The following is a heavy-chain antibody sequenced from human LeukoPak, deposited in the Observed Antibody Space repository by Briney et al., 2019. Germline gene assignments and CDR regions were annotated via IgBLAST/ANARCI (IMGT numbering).Heavy chain of an antibody. D-gene: IGHD4-17*01. V-gene: IGHV1-18*01. Sequence: ASVKVSCKASGYTFTSYGISWVRQAPGQGLEWMGWISAYNGNTSYAQKLQGRVTMTTDTSTSTAYMELRSLRSDDTAVYYCARENAFYGDYGGTGNFDYWGQGTLVTVSS. J-gene: IGHJ4*02. CDR3: ARENAFYGDYGGTGNFDY. CDR1: GYTFTSYG. CDR2: ISAYNGNT.